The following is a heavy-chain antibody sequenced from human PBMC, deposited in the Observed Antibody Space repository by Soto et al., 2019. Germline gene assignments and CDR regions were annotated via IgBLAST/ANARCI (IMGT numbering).Heavy chain of an antibody. CDR3: SRGHSTDCSNGVCSFFYNHEMDV. J-gene: IGHJ6*02. V-gene: IGHV1-2*04. D-gene: IGHD2-8*01. CDR2: INPKSGVT. Sequence: ASVKVSCKASGYSFTDYHVHWVRQAPGQGLEWLGRINPKSGVTSTAQKFQGWVTMTRDTSINTAYMDLTRLRSDDTAVYYCSRGHSTDCSNGVCSFFYNHEMDVWGQGTPITV. CDR1: GYSFTDYH.